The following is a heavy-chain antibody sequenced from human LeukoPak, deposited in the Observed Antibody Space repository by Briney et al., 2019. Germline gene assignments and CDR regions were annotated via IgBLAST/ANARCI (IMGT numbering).Heavy chain of an antibody. D-gene: IGHD1-26*01. V-gene: IGHV3-7*01. CDR3: ATDRSVGATYRFDH. CDR2: IKQDGSEK. Sequence: GGSLRLSCAASGFTFSIYWMTWVRQAPGKGLEWVANIKQDGSEKYYVDSVKGRFTISRDNDKNSLFLQMNSLRAEDTAVYYCATDRSVGATYRFDHWGQGTLVTVSS. CDR1: GFTFSIYW. J-gene: IGHJ4*02.